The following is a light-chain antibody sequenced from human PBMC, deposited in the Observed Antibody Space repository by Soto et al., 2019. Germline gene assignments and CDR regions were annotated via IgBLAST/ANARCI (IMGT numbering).Light chain of an antibody. V-gene: IGKV1-13*02. J-gene: IGKJ5*01. Sequence: AIQVTQSPSSLSASVGDRVTITCRASQDIRGALAWYQQKPGKAPKLLIYDVSTLESGVPSRFSGSGSGTEFTLAISSQQPEDFGTYYCQQFNSYPITFGHGRRL. CDR3: QQFNSYPIT. CDR1: QDIRGA. CDR2: DVS.